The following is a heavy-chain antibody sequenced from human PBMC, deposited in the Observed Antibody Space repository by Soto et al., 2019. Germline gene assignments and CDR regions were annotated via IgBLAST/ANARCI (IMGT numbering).Heavy chain of an antibody. CDR2: ISLDGSNY. D-gene: IGHD3-9*01. V-gene: IGHV3-30*18. CDR1: GFTFSSYG. J-gene: IGHJ4*02. Sequence: PGGSLRLSCAASGFTFSSYGMHWVRQAPGKGLEWVAVISLDGSNYYYADSVKGRFTISRDNPKNTLYLQMNSLRTEDTAVYYCAKGPRIGYLDWSTGPGQFDYWGLGTLVTVSS. CDR3: AKGPRIGYLDWSTGPGQFDY.